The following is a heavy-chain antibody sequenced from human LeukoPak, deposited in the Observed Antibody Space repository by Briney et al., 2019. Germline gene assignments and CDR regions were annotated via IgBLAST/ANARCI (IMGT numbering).Heavy chain of an antibody. CDR2: IYHSGST. CDR1: GYSISIGNY. Sequence: RASETLSLTCAVSGYSISIGNYWGGIRQPPGKGLEWIGNIYHSGSTYYNPSLKSRVTISIDTSKNQFFLKLSSVTAADTAVYYCARVRSSWYQFDYWGQGTLVTVSS. CDR3: ARVRSSWYQFDY. J-gene: IGHJ4*02. D-gene: IGHD6-13*01. V-gene: IGHV4-38-2*01.